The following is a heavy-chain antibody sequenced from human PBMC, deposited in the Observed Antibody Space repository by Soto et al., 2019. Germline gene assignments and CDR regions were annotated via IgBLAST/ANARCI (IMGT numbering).Heavy chain of an antibody. CDR1: GYTFTSYG. J-gene: IGHJ5*02. CDR2: ISAYNGNT. D-gene: IGHD3-3*01. Sequence: ASVKVSCKASGYTFTSYGISWVRQAPGQGLEWMGWISAYNGNTNYAQKLQGRVTMTTDTSTSTAYMELRSLRSDDTAVYYCARDVLRFLEWLSPGINWFDPWGQGTLVTVSS. V-gene: IGHV1-18*01. CDR3: ARDVLRFLEWLSPGINWFDP.